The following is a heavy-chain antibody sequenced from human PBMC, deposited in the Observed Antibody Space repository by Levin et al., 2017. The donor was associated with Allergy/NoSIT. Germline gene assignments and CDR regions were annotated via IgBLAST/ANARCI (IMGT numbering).Heavy chain of an antibody. J-gene: IGHJ5*02. D-gene: IGHD5/OR15-5a*01. CDR3: ARDPGVSAGPNDWFDP. V-gene: IGHV1-2*06. Sequence: EASVKVSCKASGYTFTGYYMHWVRQAPGQGLEWMGRINPNSGGTNYAQKFQGRVTMTRDTSISTAYMELSRLRSDDTAVYYCARDPGVSAGPNDWFDPWGQGTLVTVSS. CDR2: INPNSGGT. CDR1: GYTFTGYY.